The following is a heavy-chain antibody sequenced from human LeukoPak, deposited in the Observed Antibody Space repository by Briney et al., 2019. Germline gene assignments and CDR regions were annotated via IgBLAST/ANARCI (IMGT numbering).Heavy chain of an antibody. CDR3: ARGLGPSGSNSGNPIDY. V-gene: IGHV4-34*01. D-gene: IGHD4-4*01. CDR2: INHSGST. CDR1: GDSMSGYY. J-gene: IGHJ4*02. Sequence: ASETLSLTCSVSGDSMSGYYWSWIRQPPGKGLEWIGEINHSGSTNYNPSLKSRVTISVDTSKNQFSLKLSSVTAADTAVYYCARGLGPSGSNSGNPIDYWGQGTLVTVSS.